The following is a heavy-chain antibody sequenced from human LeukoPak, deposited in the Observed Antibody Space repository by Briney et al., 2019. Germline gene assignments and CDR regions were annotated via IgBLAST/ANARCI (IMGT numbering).Heavy chain of an antibody. Sequence: GGSLRLPCAASRYMFSNYGMHWVRQAPGKGLEWVAIIYYDGSNKYYADSVKGRFTISRDNSKNMLYLQMNSLRAEDTAVYYCASGRRSGSYSYYFDYWGQGTLVTVSS. J-gene: IGHJ4*02. V-gene: IGHV3-33*01. CDR1: RYMFSNYG. CDR2: IYYDGSNK. CDR3: ASGRRSGSYSYYFDY. D-gene: IGHD3-10*01.